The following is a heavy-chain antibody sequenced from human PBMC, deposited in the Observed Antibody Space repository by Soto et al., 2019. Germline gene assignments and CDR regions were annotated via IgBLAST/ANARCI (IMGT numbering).Heavy chain of an antibody. V-gene: IGHV4-59*12. J-gene: IGHJ4*03. CDR2: IYYSGST. CDR3: ERCQFLLSWTFQTDRFDY. CDR1: GGSITGYF. D-gene: IGHD2-21*01. Sequence: SETLSLTCTVSGGSITGYFWSWIRQPPGKGLEWIGYIYYSGSTYYNPSLKGGVTISVDTSKNQFSLKLSSVTAADTAVYYCERCQFLLSWTFQTDRFDYSGHGTLVTVSS.